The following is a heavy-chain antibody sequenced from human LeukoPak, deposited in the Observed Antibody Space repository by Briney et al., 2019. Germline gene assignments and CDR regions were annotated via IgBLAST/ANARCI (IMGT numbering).Heavy chain of an antibody. D-gene: IGHD1-26*01. CDR1: GGSISSGGYY. Sequence: SETLSLTCTVSGGSISSGGYYWSWIRQHPGKGLEWIGYIYYSGSTYYNPSLKSRVTISVDTSKNQFSLKLSSVTAADTAVYYCARSTTLRPTYHYYMDVWGKGTTVTVSS. J-gene: IGHJ6*03. V-gene: IGHV4-31*03. CDR3: ARSTTLRPTYHYYMDV. CDR2: IYYSGST.